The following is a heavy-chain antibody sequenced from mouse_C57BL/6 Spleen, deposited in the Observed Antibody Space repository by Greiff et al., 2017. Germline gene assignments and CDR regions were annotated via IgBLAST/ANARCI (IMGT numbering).Heavy chain of an antibody. J-gene: IGHJ2*01. CDR1: GYTFTSYW. V-gene: IGHV1-69*01. CDR3: ARSGYGYGY. Sequence: QVQLKQPGAELVMPGASVKLSCKASGYTFTSYWMHWVKQRPGQGLEWIGEIDPSDSYTNYNQKFKGKSTLTVDKSSSTAYMQLSSLTSEESAVYYCARSGYGYGYWGQGTTLTVSS. D-gene: IGHD2-2*01. CDR2: IDPSDSYT.